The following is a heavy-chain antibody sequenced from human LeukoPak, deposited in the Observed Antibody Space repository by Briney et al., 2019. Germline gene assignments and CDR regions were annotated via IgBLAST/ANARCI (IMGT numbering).Heavy chain of an antibody. J-gene: IGHJ3*02. CDR1: GFTFSSYG. CDR2: IWYDGSNK. V-gene: IGHV3-33*06. Sequence: PGRSLRLSCAASGFTFSSYGMHWVRQAPGKGLEWVAVIWYDGSNKYYADSVKGRFTISRDHSKNTLYLQMNSLKAEDTAVYYCAKHIGFDAFDIWGQGTMVTVSS. CDR3: AKHIGFDAFDI.